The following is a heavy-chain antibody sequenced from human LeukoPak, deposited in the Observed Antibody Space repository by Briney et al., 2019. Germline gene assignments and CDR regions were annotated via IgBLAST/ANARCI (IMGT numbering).Heavy chain of an antibody. V-gene: IGHV4-59*01. CDR1: GGSFSVYS. J-gene: IGHJ6*03. CDR3: ARLSPLTGAYYYMDV. Sequence: PSETLSLTCAVYGGSFSVYSWSWIRQPSGEGLEWIGYIYYSGSTNYDPSLKSRVTISVDTSKNQFSLKLRSVTAADTAVYYCARLSPLTGAYYYMDVWGKGTTVTVPS. CDR2: IYYSGST. D-gene: IGHD7-27*01.